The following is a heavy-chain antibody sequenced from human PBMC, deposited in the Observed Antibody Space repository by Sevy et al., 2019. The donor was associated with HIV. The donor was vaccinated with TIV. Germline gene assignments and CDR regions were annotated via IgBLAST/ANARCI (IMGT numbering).Heavy chain of an antibody. CDR1: GFTFRKYG. CDR3: VRDPQINDIAESGIIH. D-gene: IGHD6-13*01. CDR2: IWWDGSEK. Sequence: GGSLRPSCAASGFTFRKYGMHWVRQAPGKGLEWVAVIWWDGSEKYYADSVKGRFTISRDNSEDTMYLQMRSLRADDTAVYYCVRDPQINDIAESGIIHWGQGTLVTVSS. V-gene: IGHV3-33*01. J-gene: IGHJ4*02.